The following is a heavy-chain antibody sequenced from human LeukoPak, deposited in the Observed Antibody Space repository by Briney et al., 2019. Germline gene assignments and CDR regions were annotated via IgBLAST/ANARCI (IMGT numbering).Heavy chain of an antibody. J-gene: IGHJ4*02. V-gene: IGHV4-39*01. CDR1: GDSISSSSYY. Sequence: SETLSLTCTVSGDSISSSSYYWGWIRQSPGKGLEWIGSFYYSGLTYYNPSLKSRVTISVDTSKNQFSLKLSSVTAADTAVYYCARHIRYYDSSGYYAYWGQGTLVTVSS. D-gene: IGHD3-22*01. CDR3: ARHIRYYDSSGYYAY. CDR2: FYYSGLT.